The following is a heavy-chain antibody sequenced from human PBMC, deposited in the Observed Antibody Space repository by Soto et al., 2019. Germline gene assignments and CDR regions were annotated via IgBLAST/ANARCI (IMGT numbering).Heavy chain of an antibody. D-gene: IGHD4-17*01. CDR1: GFTFSSYA. V-gene: IGHV3-64*01. J-gene: IGHJ4*02. CDR3: TGGGTYGTYFDY. Sequence: EVQLVESGGGLVQPGGSLRLSCAASGFTFSSYAMHWVRQAPGKGLEYVSAISSNGGSTYYANSVKGRFTISRDNSKNTRYLHMGSLRAEDMAVYYCTGGGTYGTYFDYRGQGTLVTVSS. CDR2: ISSNGGST.